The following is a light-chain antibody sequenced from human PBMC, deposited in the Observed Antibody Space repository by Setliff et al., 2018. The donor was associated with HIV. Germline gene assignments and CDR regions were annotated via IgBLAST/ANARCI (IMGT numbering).Light chain of an antibody. CDR1: SSDVGGYNY. J-gene: IGLJ2*01. Sequence: QSALTQPASVSGSPGQSVTISCTGTSSDVGGYNYVSWYQQHPGKAPKFMIYDVSKRPSGVPDRFPGSKSGNTASLTISGLQAEDEADYYCCSYAGSYTWIFGGGTKVTVL. CDR2: DVS. CDR3: CSYAGSYTWI. V-gene: IGLV2-11*01.